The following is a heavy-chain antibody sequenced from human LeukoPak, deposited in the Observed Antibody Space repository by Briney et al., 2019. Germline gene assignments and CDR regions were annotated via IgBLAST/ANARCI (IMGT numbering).Heavy chain of an antibody. CDR1: GFTFSSYS. D-gene: IGHD2-2*02. Sequence: SGGSLRLPCAASGFTFSSYSMNWVRQAPGKGLEWVSSISSSSSYIYYADSVKGRFTISRDNAKNSLYLQMNSLRAEDTAVYYCARGEGYCSSTSCYTTDDAFDIWGQGTMVTVSS. CDR2: ISSSSSYI. J-gene: IGHJ3*02. CDR3: ARGEGYCSSTSCYTTDDAFDI. V-gene: IGHV3-21*01.